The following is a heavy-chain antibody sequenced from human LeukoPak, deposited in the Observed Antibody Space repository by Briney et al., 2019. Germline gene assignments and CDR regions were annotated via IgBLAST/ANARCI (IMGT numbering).Heavy chain of an antibody. D-gene: IGHD3-10*01. CDR2: IYYSGST. V-gene: IGHV4-59*01. CDR3: AVGALWFGEPYFDY. CDR1: GGSISSYY. Sequence: PSETLSLTCTVSGGSISSYYWSWIRQPPGKGLEWIGYIYYSGSTNYNPSLKSRVTISVDTSKNQFSLKLSSVTAADTAVYYCAVGALWFGEPYFDYWGQGTLVTVSS. J-gene: IGHJ4*02.